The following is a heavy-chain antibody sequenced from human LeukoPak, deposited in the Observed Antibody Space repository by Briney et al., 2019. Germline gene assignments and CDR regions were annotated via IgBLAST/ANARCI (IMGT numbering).Heavy chain of an antibody. V-gene: IGHV4-59*02. CDR3: ARSQALNCFDY. J-gene: IGHJ4*02. Sequence: SETLSLTCTVSSGSVSSDYWTWIRQPPGKGLEWVGYIFSNGNTEYSPSLKSRVTISVDTSKNQFSLKLSSVTAADTAVYYCARSQALNCFDYWGQGTLVTVSS. CDR1: SGSVSSDY. CDR2: IFSNGNT.